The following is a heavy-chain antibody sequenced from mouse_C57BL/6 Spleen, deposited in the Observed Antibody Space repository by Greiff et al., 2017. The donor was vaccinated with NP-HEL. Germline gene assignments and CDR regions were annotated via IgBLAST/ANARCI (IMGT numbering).Heavy chain of an antibody. V-gene: IGHV1-42*01. Sequence: EVQLQQSGPELVKPGASVKISCKASGYSFTGYYMNWVKQSPEKSLEWIGEINPSTGGTTYNQKFKAKATLTVDKSSSTAYMQLKSLTSEDSAVYYCARSTMVTTWFAYWGQGTLVTVSA. CDR1: GYSFTGYY. CDR3: ARSTMVTTWFAY. CDR2: INPSTGGT. D-gene: IGHD2-2*01. J-gene: IGHJ3*01.